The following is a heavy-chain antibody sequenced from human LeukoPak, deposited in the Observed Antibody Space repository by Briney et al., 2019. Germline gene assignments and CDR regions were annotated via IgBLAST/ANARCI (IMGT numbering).Heavy chain of an antibody. V-gene: IGHV1-69*05. D-gene: IGHD6-13*01. CDR2: IIPIFGTA. J-gene: IGHJ4*02. Sequence: SVKVSCKASGGTFSSYAISWVRQAPGQGLEWMGGIIPIFGTANYAQKFQGRVTMTRDTSTSTVYMELSSLRSEDTAVYYCARTWGSSWYGVYWGQGTLVTVSS. CDR3: ARTWGSSWYGVY. CDR1: GGTFSSYA.